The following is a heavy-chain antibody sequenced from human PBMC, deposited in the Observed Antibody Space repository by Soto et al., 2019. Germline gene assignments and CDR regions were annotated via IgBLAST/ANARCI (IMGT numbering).Heavy chain of an antibody. D-gene: IGHD5-12*01. Sequence: QVQLVQSGPEVKKPGSSVKVSCKASGGTFSNYAITWVRQAPGQGLEYMGGRIPEFGTANYAQKFQDRARISAVRPMSTAYMELTGLTFDDTAVYHCARGLDSSFDNSGPSWDAALDIWGQGTLVTVS. CDR3: ARGLDSSFDNSGPSWDAALDI. J-gene: IGHJ3*02. CDR1: GGTFSNYA. V-gene: IGHV1-69*06. CDR2: RIPEFGTA.